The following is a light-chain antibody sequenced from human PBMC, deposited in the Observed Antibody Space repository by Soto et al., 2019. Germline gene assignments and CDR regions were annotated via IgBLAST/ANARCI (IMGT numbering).Light chain of an antibody. Sequence: IVLTQSPAALSVSPGERVTLSCRASQGIGSTLAWYQQKPGQTPRLLIYDSSTRAIGIPTRFSGSRSGTEFTLTINGLQSEDFEVYYCQRYNNWPLTFGGGTKVDIK. CDR2: DSS. CDR1: QGIGST. V-gene: IGKV3-15*01. CDR3: QRYNNWPLT. J-gene: IGKJ4*01.